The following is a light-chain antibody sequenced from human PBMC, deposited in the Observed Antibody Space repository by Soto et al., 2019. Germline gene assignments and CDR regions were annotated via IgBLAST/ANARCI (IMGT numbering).Light chain of an antibody. J-gene: IGLJ3*02. CDR2: NVN. CDR3: CSSPGDFTWV. V-gene: IGLV2-11*01. CDR1: NSNFAGYIR. Sequence: QSVLTQPASVSGSPGQSITISCTGTNSNFAGYIRVSWFQQHPGKAPKLLIYNVNERPSGVPDRFSGSKSGNTASLTISGLQADDEADYYCCSSPGDFTWVFGGGTKLTVL.